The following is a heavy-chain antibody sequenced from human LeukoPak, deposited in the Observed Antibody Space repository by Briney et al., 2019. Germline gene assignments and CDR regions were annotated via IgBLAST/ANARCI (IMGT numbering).Heavy chain of an antibody. V-gene: IGHV3-48*03. CDR2: ISSSGSTI. J-gene: IGHJ4*02. Sequence: GGSLRLSCAASGFTFSSYEMNWVRQAPGKGLEWVSYISSSGSTIYYADSVKGRFTISRDNSKNTLYLQMNSLRAEDTAVYYCAKGLDSRGYSYAHGHWGQGTLVTVSS. D-gene: IGHD5-18*01. CDR1: GFTFSSYE. CDR3: AKGLDSRGYSYAHGH.